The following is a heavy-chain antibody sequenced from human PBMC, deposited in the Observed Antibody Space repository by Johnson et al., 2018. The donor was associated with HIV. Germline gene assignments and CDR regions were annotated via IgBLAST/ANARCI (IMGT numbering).Heavy chain of an antibody. CDR2: ISYDGSNK. J-gene: IGHJ3*02. Sequence: QMLLVESGGGVVQPGRSLRLSCAASGFTFSSYAMHWVRQAPGKGLEWVAVISYDGSNKYYADSVRGRFTISRDNSKNTLYLQMNSLRAEDTAVYSCARDKGGIVGYDAFDIWGQGTMVTVSS. D-gene: IGHD1-26*01. CDR1: GFTFSSYA. CDR3: ARDKGGIVGYDAFDI. V-gene: IGHV3-30-3*01.